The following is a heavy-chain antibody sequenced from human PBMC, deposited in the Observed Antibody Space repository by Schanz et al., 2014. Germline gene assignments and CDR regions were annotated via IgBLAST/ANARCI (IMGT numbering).Heavy chain of an antibody. V-gene: IGHV4-59*08. Sequence: QVQLQESGPGLVKPSETLSLTCSVSGGDIGNYYWSWIRQPPGKGLEWIGYIHQSGGTNYNPSLKWRYTILVTTSKNKFSLRRTARTAADTAVYYCAKFLYDDPSWGQGTLVTVSS. CDR3: AKFLYDDPS. CDR2: IHQSGGT. D-gene: IGHD3-3*01. J-gene: IGHJ5*02. CDR1: GGDIGNYY.